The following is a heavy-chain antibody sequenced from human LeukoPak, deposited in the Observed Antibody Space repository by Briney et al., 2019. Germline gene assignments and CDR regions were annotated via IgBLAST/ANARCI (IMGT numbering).Heavy chain of an antibody. CDR1: GFTFSSYG. D-gene: IGHD6-6*01. V-gene: IGHV3-30*18. CDR3: AKEMGVGIAARGSLFGY. Sequence: PGRSLRLSCAASGFTFSSYGMHWVRQAPGKGLEWVAVISYDGSNKYYADSVKGRFTISRDNSKNTLYLQMNSLRAEDTAVYYCAKEMGVGIAARGSLFGYWGQGTLVTVSS. J-gene: IGHJ4*02. CDR2: ISYDGSNK.